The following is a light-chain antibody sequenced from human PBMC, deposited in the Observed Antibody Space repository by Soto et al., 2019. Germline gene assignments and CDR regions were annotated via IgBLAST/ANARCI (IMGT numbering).Light chain of an antibody. CDR3: QQYNDWPRWT. Sequence: EIVITQSPATLSVSPGERATLSCRASQSVSSNLAWYQQKPGQAPRLLIYGTSTRPTGIPARFSGSGSGTEFTLAISSLQSEDFAVYYCQQYNDWPRWTLGHGTKVDI. V-gene: IGKV3-15*01. CDR2: GTS. CDR1: QSVSSN. J-gene: IGKJ1*01.